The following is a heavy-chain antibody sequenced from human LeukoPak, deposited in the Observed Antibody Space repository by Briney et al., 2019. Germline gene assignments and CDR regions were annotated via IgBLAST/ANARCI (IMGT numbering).Heavy chain of an antibody. Sequence: GASVKVSCKASGYTFTSYGISWVQQAPGQGLEWMGWISAYNGNTNYAQKLQGRVTMTTDTSTSTAYMELRSLRSDDTAVYYCARDNYDILTGYYVNWFDPWGQGTLVTVSS. D-gene: IGHD3-9*01. V-gene: IGHV1-18*04. CDR2: ISAYNGNT. CDR1: GYTFTSYG. CDR3: ARDNYDILTGYYVNWFDP. J-gene: IGHJ5*02.